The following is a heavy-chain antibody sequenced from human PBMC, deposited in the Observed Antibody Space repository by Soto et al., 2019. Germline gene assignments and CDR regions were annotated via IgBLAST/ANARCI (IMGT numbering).Heavy chain of an antibody. CDR3: ARHSEWVDY. CDR1: GYSFTSYW. Sequence: PGESPNISCKGSGYSFTSYWIGWLRQMLGKGLEWMGIIYPGDSDTRYSPSFQGQVTISADKSISTAYLQWLTLKASATAMYYCARHSEWVDYWGQGTLVTVTS. D-gene: IGHD1-26*01. V-gene: IGHV5-51*01. J-gene: IGHJ4*02. CDR2: IYPGDSDT.